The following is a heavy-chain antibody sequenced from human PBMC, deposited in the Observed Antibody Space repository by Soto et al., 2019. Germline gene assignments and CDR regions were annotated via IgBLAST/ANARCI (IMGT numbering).Heavy chain of an antibody. CDR3: ARSRVTYYYDRSAFDS. J-gene: IGHJ3*02. Sequence: QVQLVQSGAEVKKPGSSVKVSCKASGGTFSSYAISWVRQAPGQGLEWMGGIIPIFGTANYAQKFQGRVTITADESTSTAYVELSSLRSEDTAVYYCARSRVTYYYDRSAFDSWGQGTMVTVSS. CDR1: GGTFSSYA. CDR2: IIPIFGTA. D-gene: IGHD3-22*01. V-gene: IGHV1-69*01.